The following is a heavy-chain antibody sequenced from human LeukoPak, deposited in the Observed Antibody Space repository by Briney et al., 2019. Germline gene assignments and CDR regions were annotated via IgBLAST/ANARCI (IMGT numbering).Heavy chain of an antibody. V-gene: IGHV3-30*18. CDR2: ISYDGSNK. D-gene: IGHD3-10*01. CDR3: AKGAYDSGGYPPVTPDH. CDR1: GLTFSSYG. J-gene: IGHJ4*02. Sequence: PGRSLRLSCAASGLTFSSYGMHWVRQAPGKGLEWVAVISYDGSNKYYADSVKGRFTISRDNSKSTLFLQMNSLRAEDTAVYYCAKGAYDSGGYPPVTPDHWGQGTLVTVSS.